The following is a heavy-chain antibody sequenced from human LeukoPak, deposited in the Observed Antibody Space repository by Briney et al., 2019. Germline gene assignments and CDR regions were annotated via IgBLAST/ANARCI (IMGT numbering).Heavy chain of an antibody. CDR3: ARPKGDSSGYYLWREYYCDY. Sequence: ASVKVSCKASGYTFTGYYMHWVRQAPAQGLEWMGWINPNSGGTNYAQKFQGRVTMTRDTSISTAYMELSRLRSDDTAVYYCARPKGDSSGYYLWREYYCDYWGQGTLVSVSS. D-gene: IGHD3-22*01. CDR1: GYTFTGYY. V-gene: IGHV1-2*02. J-gene: IGHJ4*02. CDR2: INPNSGGT.